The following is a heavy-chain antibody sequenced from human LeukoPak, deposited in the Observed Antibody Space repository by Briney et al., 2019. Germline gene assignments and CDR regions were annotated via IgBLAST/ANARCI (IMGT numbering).Heavy chain of an antibody. D-gene: IGHD3-16*01. CDR2: ISSSSSDM. V-gene: IGHV3-21*01. CDR1: GFTFSSYS. Sequence: GGSLRLSCEASGFTFSSYSMNWVRQAPGRGLEWVSSISSSSSDMYYADSGQGRSTISRDNAKNSLYLQMNSMRAEDTAMYFCARARGSHNAFDIWGQGTMVTVSS. J-gene: IGHJ3*02. CDR3: ARARGSHNAFDI.